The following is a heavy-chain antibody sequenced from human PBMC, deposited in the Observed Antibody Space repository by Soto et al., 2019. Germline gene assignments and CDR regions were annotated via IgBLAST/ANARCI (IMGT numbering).Heavy chain of an antibody. CDR3: ARDSSPYQMLYSFDP. D-gene: IGHD2-2*02. CDR2: IYYSGSS. Sequence: PSETLSLTCTVSGGSISYYYWSWLRQPPGKGLEWIGYIYYSGSSKYNPSLKSRVTISVDTSKNLVSLKLSSVTAADTAVYYCARDSSPYQMLYSFDPWGQGTLVTVSS. CDR1: GGSISYYY. V-gene: IGHV4-59*01. J-gene: IGHJ5*02.